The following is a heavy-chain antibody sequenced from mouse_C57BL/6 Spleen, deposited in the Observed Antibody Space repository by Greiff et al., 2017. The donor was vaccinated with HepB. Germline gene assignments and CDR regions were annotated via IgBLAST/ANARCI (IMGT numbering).Heavy chain of an antibody. J-gene: IGHJ3*01. CDR3: ARVDGLRRAWFAY. D-gene: IGHD2-2*01. CDR1: GFTFSSYA. CDR2: ISDGGSYT. V-gene: IGHV5-4*01. Sequence: EVQGVESGGGLVKPGGSLKLSCAASGFTFSSYAMSWVRQTPEKRLEWVATISDGGSYTYYPDIVKGRFTISRDNAKNNLYLQMSHLKSEDTAMYYCARVDGLRRAWFAYWGQGTLVTVSA.